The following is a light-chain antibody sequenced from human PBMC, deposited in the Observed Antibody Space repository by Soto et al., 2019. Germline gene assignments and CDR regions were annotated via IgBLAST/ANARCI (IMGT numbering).Light chain of an antibody. J-gene: IGLJ1*01. CDR2: GNS. V-gene: IGLV1-40*01. CDR3: QSYDSSLSVNYV. CDR1: SSNIGAGYD. Sequence: QSVLTQPPSVSGAPGQRVTISCTGSSSNIGAGYDVHWYQQLPGTAPRLLIYGNSNRPSGVPDRFSGSKSGTSASLAITGLQAEDEAGYYCQSYDSSLSVNYVFGTGTKLTVL.